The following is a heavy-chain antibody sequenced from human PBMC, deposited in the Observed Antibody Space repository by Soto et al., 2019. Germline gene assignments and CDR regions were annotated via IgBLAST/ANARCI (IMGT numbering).Heavy chain of an antibody. Sequence: SVKVSCKASGGTFSSYTISWVRQAPGQGLEWMGRIIPILGIANYAQKFQGRVTITADKSTSTAYMELSSLRSEDTAVYYCAITLGYCSSTSCPKRAYYYYYYMDVWGKGTTVTVSS. D-gene: IGHD2-2*01. J-gene: IGHJ6*03. V-gene: IGHV1-69*02. CDR3: AITLGYCSSTSCPKRAYYYYYYMDV. CDR1: GGTFSSYT. CDR2: IIPILGIA.